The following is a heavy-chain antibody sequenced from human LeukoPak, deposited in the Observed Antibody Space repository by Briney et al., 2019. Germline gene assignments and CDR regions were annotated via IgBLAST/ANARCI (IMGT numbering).Heavy chain of an antibody. CDR1: GFTFSSYG. CDR3: ARGWGYAGEWFDP. J-gene: IGHJ5*02. V-gene: IGHV3-7*01. CDR2: IKQDGSEK. Sequence: GGTLRLSCAASGFTFSSYGMSWVRQAPGKGLEWVANIKQDGSEKYYVDSVKGRFTISRDNAKNSLSLQMNSLRAEDTAVYYCARGWGYAGEWFDPWGQGTLVTVSS. D-gene: IGHD3-10*01.